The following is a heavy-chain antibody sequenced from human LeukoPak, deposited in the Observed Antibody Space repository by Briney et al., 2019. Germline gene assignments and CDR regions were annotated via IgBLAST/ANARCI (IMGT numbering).Heavy chain of an antibody. D-gene: IGHD3-22*01. CDR2: IYYSGST. CDR1: GGSVSSGSYY. Sequence: SETLSLTCTVPGGSVSSGSYYWSWIRQPPGKGLEWIGYIYYSGSTNYNPSLKSRVTISVDTSKNLFSLKLSSVTAADTAVYYCARGASQYYYDSSGYYPGAFDIWGQGTMVTVSS. V-gene: IGHV4-61*01. J-gene: IGHJ3*02. CDR3: ARGASQYYYDSSGYYPGAFDI.